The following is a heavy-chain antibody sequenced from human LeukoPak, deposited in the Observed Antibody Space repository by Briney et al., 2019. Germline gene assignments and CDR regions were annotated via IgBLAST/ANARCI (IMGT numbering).Heavy chain of an antibody. CDR2: IKPDGTET. J-gene: IGHJ4*02. CDR3: AKDQAYYYDSSGFPHDY. D-gene: IGHD3-22*01. Sequence: PGGSLRLSCAASGFIFSNYWMSWVRQVPGKGLEWVANIKPDGTETYYVDSVKGRFTISRDNAKNSLYLQMNSLRAEDTAVYYCAKDQAYYYDSSGFPHDYWGQGTLVTVSS. V-gene: IGHV3-7*01. CDR1: GFIFSNYW.